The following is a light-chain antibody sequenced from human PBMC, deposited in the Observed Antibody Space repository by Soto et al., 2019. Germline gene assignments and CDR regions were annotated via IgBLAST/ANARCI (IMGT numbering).Light chain of an antibody. Sequence: EILMTQSPATLSLSPGERATLSCRASQSVSSNLAWYQQKPGQAPRLLSYGASTRATGIPARFSGSGSGTDFTLTISSLKSEDFAVYYCQQYNNWPWTFGQGTKVDIK. CDR3: QQYNNWPWT. CDR1: QSVSSN. J-gene: IGKJ1*01. CDR2: GAS. V-gene: IGKV3-15*01.